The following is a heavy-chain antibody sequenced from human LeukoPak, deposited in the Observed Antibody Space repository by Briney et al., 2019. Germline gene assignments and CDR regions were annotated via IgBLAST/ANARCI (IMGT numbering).Heavy chain of an antibody. V-gene: IGHV3-11*01. CDR2: ISGSGSDM. Sequence: GGSLRLSCVVSGFGFSDSYMTWIRQTPGKGLEWLAYISGSGSDMYYADSVKGRFTISRDNSKNSLYLQMNSLRTEDTALYYCAKDRGYYYDSSAYGSYFDYWGQGTLVTVSS. J-gene: IGHJ4*02. D-gene: IGHD3-22*01. CDR3: AKDRGYYYDSSAYGSYFDY. CDR1: GFGFSDSY.